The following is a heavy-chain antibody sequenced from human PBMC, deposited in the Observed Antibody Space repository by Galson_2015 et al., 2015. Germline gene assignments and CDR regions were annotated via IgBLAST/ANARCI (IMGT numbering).Heavy chain of an antibody. V-gene: IGHV4-61*09. Sequence: LSLTCTVSGGSISSGIHYWTWIRQPAGKGLEWIGHFYTSGSTDYNPSLKSRVTISVDTSKNQFSLNLNSVTAADTAVYFCARDGDGFAYDIWGQGTEVTVSS. CDR2: FYTSGST. CDR3: ARDGDGFAYDI. J-gene: IGHJ3*02. CDR1: GGSISSGIHY. D-gene: IGHD5-24*01.